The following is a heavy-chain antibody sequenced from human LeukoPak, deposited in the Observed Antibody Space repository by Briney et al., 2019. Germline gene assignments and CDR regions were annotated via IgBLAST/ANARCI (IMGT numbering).Heavy chain of an antibody. CDR3: ARGGLRLRGYYFDY. V-gene: IGHV4-34*01. CDR1: GGSISSYH. D-gene: IGHD5-12*01. Sequence: SETLSLTCTVSGGSISSYHWSWIRQPPGKGLEWIGEINHSGSTNYNPSLKSRVTISVDTSKNQFSLKLSSVTAADTAVYYCARGGLRLRGYYFDYWGQGTLVTVSS. J-gene: IGHJ4*02. CDR2: INHSGST.